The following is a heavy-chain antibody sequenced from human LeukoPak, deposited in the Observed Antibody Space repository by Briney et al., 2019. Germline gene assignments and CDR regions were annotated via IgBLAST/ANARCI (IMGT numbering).Heavy chain of an antibody. CDR2: IYTSGTT. CDR1: GGSISGYF. V-gene: IGHV4-4*07. Sequence: PSGTLSLTRTVSGGSISGYFWTWIRQPAGKELEWIGRIYTSGTTYYNPSLESRVTISLDTFNNQFSLRVTSVTAADTAIYYCARGTEKTRISGYYSFDHWGRGLLVTVSS. CDR3: ARGTEKTRISGYYSFDH. D-gene: IGHD5-12*01. J-gene: IGHJ4*02.